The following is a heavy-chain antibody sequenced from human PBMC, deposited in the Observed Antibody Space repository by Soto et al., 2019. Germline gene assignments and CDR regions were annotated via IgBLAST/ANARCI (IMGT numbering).Heavy chain of an antibody. V-gene: IGHV3-7*01. J-gene: IGHJ4*02. CDR3: AGGGVAFSECAF. CDR2: INPDGSND. D-gene: IGHD3-3*01. CDR1: GFTFHDFW. Sequence: EVQLVESGGGLVQPGGSLRLSSAASGFTFHDFWMNWIRPAPGKGLEWLAYINPDGSNDYYVDSVRGRFTISRDNGKRSVYFEMNGLRVEDTAVYYCAGGGVAFSECAFWGQGTLVDVPS.